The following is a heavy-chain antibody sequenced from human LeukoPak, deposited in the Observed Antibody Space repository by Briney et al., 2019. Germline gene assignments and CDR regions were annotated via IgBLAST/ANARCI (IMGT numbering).Heavy chain of an antibody. CDR2: IHTGGNT. D-gene: IGHD2-21*02. Sequence: TGGSLRLSCAASGFSVRSNYMNWVRQAPGKGLDWVSVIHTGGNTYYADSVKGRFTISRDNSKNTLYLQMNSLRAEDTAVYYCARHHEGGGYLSWGQGTLVTVSS. J-gene: IGHJ5*02. V-gene: IGHV3-53*01. CDR1: GFSVRSNY. CDR3: ARHHEGGGYLS.